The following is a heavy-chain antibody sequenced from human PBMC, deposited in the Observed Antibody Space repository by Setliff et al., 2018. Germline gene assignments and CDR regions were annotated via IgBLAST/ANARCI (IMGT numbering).Heavy chain of an antibody. CDR1: GYTFTSYY. D-gene: IGHD3-22*01. J-gene: IGHJ4*02. CDR3: ARVAPHYYDSSGPSFDY. Sequence: ASVKVSCKASGYTFTSYYMHWVRQAPGRGLEWMGIINPSGGSTSYAQKFQGRVTMTRDTSTSTVYMELSSLRSEDTAVYYCARVAPHYYDSSGPSFDYWGQGTLVTVSS. V-gene: IGHV1-46*01. CDR2: INPSGGST.